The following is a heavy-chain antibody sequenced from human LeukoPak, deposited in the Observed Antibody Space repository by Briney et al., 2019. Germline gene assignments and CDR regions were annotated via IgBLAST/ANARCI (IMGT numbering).Heavy chain of an antibody. J-gene: IGHJ4*02. CDR3: ARGVGHDILTGYSYYSDY. CDR2: IYPGDSDT. V-gene: IGHV5-51*01. CDR1: GYSFTSYW. D-gene: IGHD3-9*01. Sequence: HGESLKISCKGSGYSFTSYWIGWVRQMPGKGLEWMGIIYPGDSDTRYSPSFQGQVTISADKSISTAYLQWSSLKASDTAMYYCARGVGHDILTGYSYYSDYWGQGTLVTVSS.